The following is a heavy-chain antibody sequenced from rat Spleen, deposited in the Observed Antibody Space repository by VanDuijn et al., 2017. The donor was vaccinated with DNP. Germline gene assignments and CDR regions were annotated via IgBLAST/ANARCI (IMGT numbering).Heavy chain of an antibody. V-gene: IGHV5-46*01. Sequence: EVQLVESGGGLVQPGRSMKLSCAASGFTFSSFPMAWVRQAPTKGLEWVATISTSGGSTYYRDSVKGRFTISRDNAKSTLYLQMNSLRSEDTATYYCTRDQGNNFDYWGQGVMVTVSS. CDR2: ISTSGGST. CDR3: TRDQGNNFDY. J-gene: IGHJ2*01. D-gene: IGHD1-11*01. CDR1: GFTFSSFP.